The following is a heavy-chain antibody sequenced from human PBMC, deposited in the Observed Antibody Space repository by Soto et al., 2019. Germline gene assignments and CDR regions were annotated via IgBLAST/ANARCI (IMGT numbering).Heavy chain of an antibody. CDR2: ISYDGSNK. V-gene: IGHV3-30-3*01. J-gene: IGHJ5*02. CDR3: ARDSDSSGWHEGWFDP. CDR1: GFTFSSYA. D-gene: IGHD6-19*01. Sequence: QVQLVESGGGVVQPGRSLRLSCAASGFTFSSYAMHWVRQAPGKGLEWVAVISYDGSNKYYADSVKGRFTISRDNYKNPLYLQMNSLRAEDTAVYYCARDSDSSGWHEGWFDPWGQGTLVTVSS.